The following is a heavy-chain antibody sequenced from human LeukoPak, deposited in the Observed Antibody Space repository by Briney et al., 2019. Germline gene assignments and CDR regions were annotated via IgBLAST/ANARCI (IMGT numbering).Heavy chain of an antibody. CDR1: GVSVSSGSYY. CDR3: ARDRITLSNDY. V-gene: IGHV4-61*01. J-gene: IGHJ4*02. D-gene: IGHD3-10*01. CDR2: IYYSGST. Sequence: PSETLSLTCTVSGVSVSSGSYYWSWIRQPPGKGLEWIGYIYYSGSTNYNPSLKSRVTISVDTSKNQFSLKLSSVTAADTAVYYCARDRITLSNDYWGQGTLVTVSS.